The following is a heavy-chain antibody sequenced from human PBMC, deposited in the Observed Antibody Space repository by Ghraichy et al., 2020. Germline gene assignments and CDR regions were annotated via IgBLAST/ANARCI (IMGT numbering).Heavy chain of an antibody. CDR1: GFTFSGDW. CDR2: IKQDGSEK. Sequence: GGSLRLSCAASGFTFSGDWMNWVRQAPGKGLEWVANIKQDGSEKYYVDSVKGRFTISRDNGKNSLYLQMNSMRAEDTAVYYCARETDSSNFWSGYLGWGQGTLVTVSS. CDR3: ARETDSSNFWSGYLG. J-gene: IGHJ1*01. V-gene: IGHV3-7*01. D-gene: IGHD3-3*01.